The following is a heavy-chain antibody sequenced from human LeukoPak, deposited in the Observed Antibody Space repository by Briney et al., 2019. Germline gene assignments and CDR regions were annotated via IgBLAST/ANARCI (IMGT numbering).Heavy chain of an antibody. CDR3: ARHPTYGSGTYGRNWFDP. J-gene: IGHJ5*02. CDR1: GGSISSSSTYY. Sequence: SETLSLTRTVFGGSISSSSTYYWGWIRQPPGKGLEWIGSVYYSGTTYYNPSLKSRVTTSIDTSKNQFSLRLTSVTAADTAVYYCARHPTYGSGTYGRNWFDPWGQGTLVTVSS. D-gene: IGHD3-10*01. V-gene: IGHV4-39*01. CDR2: VYYSGTT.